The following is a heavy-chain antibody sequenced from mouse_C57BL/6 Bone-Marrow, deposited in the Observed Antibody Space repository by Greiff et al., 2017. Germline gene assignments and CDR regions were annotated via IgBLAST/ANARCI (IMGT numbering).Heavy chain of an antibody. D-gene: IGHD2-2*01. CDR3: ARQSSLLWLRQRFAY. V-gene: IGHV5-2*01. CDR1: EYEFPSHD. J-gene: IGHJ3*01. Sequence: EVQLVESGGGLVQPGESLKLSCESNEYEFPSHDMSWVRKTPEKRLELVAAINSDGGSTYYPDTMERRFIISRDNTKKTLYLQMGSLRSEDTALYYCARQSSLLWLRQRFAYWGQGTLVTVSA. CDR2: INSDGGST.